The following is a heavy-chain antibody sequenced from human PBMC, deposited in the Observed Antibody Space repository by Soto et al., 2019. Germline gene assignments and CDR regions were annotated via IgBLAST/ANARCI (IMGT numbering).Heavy chain of an antibody. CDR3: ARTPNCSGGSCYLDWFDP. CDR1: GYTFTSYY. J-gene: IGHJ5*02. V-gene: IGHV1-46*01. CDR2: INPSGGST. D-gene: IGHD2-15*01. Sequence: ASVKVSCKASGYTFTSYYMHWVRQAPGQGLEWMGIINPSGGSTSYAQKLQGRVTMTTDTSTSTAYMELRSLRSDDTAVYYCARTPNCSGGSCYLDWFDPWGQGTLVTVSS.